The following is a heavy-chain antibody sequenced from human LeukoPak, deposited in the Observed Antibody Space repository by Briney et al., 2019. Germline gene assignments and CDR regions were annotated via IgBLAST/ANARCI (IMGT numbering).Heavy chain of an antibody. CDR2: ISVTSTYI. CDR1: GLTFTSYT. V-gene: IGHV3-21*01. Sequence: GGSLRLSCAASGLTFTSYTMNWVRQAPGKGLQWVSSISVTSTYIHYADSVKGRFTISRDNAKNSLYLQMNSLRAEDTADYYCASLGYSLDYWGQGTLVTVSS. J-gene: IGHJ4*02. CDR3: ASLGYSLDY. D-gene: IGHD5-18*01.